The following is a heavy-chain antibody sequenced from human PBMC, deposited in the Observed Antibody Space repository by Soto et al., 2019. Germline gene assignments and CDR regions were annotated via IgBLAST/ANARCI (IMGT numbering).Heavy chain of an antibody. CDR1: CGSIGGRY. Sequence: SETLSLTCTVSCGSIGGRYWGWIRQPPGKGLEWIGYVYYSGSSTSNPSLKSRVTMSADTSKNQLSLKVRSVTAADTAVYYCASVGERWQYFDWLYYFDSWGQGALVTVS. V-gene: IGHV4-59*11. D-gene: IGHD3-9*01. CDR3: ASVGERWQYFDWLYYFDS. CDR2: VYYSGSS. J-gene: IGHJ4*02.